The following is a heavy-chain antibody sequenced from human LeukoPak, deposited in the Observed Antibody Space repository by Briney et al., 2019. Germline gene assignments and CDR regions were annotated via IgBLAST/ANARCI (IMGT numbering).Heavy chain of an antibody. Sequence: SGGSLRLSCAASGFALSSHWMTWVRQVPGRGPEWVANVNRDGSETYYLDSVKGRFTISKDNAKNSLYLQMNSLRAEDTAVYYCASLRGGVGAADWGQGTLVTVSS. CDR2: VNRDGSET. CDR1: GFALSSHW. D-gene: IGHD1-26*01. CDR3: ASLRGGVGAAD. V-gene: IGHV3-7*03. J-gene: IGHJ4*02.